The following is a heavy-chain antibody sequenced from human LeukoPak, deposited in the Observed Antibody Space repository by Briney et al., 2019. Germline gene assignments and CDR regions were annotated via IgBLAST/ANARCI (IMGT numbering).Heavy chain of an antibody. J-gene: IGHJ4*02. CDR2: IYPADSST. V-gene: IGHV5-51*01. D-gene: IGHD3-22*01. Sequence: GESLKISCKGSGYSFATSWIGWVRQMPGKGLEWMGLIYPADSSTRYSPSFQGQITISADNSINTAYLQWSSLKASDTAMYYCARRDDSKAFDYWGRGTLVTVSS. CDR1: GYSFATSW. CDR3: ARRDDSKAFDY.